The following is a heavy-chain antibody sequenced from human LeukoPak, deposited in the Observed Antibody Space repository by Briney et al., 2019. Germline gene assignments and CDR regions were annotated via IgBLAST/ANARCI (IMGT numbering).Heavy chain of an antibody. Sequence: SSETLSLTCTVSGYSISSGYYWGWIRQPPGKGLEWIGSIYHSGSTYYNPSLKSRVTISIDTSKNQFSLRLSSVTAADTAVYYCARDGWFAESRYIDLWGRGTLVTVSS. D-gene: IGHD3-10*01. CDR1: GYSISSGYY. J-gene: IGHJ2*01. CDR3: ARDGWFAESRYIDL. V-gene: IGHV4-38-2*02. CDR2: IYHSGST.